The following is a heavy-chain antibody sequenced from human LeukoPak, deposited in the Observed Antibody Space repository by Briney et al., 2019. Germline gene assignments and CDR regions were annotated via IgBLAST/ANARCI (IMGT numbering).Heavy chain of an antibody. D-gene: IGHD1-1*01. CDR3: AKDKKLERNWFDP. Sequence: GGSLRLSCAASGFTFSTSWMAWVRQAPGKGLEWVANIKEDGTAKNYVVSVRGRFTISRDNAKNSLFLQMNSLRGEDTAVYYCAKDKKLERNWFDPWGQGTLVTVSS. V-gene: IGHV3-7*01. J-gene: IGHJ5*02. CDR2: IKEDGTAK. CDR1: GFTFSTSW.